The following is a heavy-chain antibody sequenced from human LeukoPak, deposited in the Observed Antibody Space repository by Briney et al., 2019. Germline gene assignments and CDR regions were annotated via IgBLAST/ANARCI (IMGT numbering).Heavy chain of an antibody. D-gene: IGHD3-22*01. CDR3: ARLGRFSYYDRGVNRNWFDP. Sequence: PSETLSLTCAVSGGSISSSHWWSWVRQPPGKGLEWIGEIYHSGSTNYNPSLKSRITISVDTSKNQFSLKLSSVTAADTAVYYCARLGRFSYYDRGVNRNWFDPWGQGTLVTVSS. J-gene: IGHJ5*02. CDR2: IYHSGST. V-gene: IGHV4-4*02. CDR1: GGSISSSHW.